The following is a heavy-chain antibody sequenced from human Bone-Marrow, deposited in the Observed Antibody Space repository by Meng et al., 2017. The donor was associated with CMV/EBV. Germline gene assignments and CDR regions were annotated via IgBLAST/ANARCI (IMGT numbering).Heavy chain of an antibody. V-gene: IGHV1-2*02. CDR2: INPNSGGT. Sequence: ASVKVSCKASGYTFTGYYIHWVRQAPGQGLEWMGWINPNSGGTKYAQKFQGRVTMTRDTSISTAYMELSSLRAEDTAVYYCARGEIWSGYYSDYYYYYGMDVWGQGTTVTVSS. CDR3: ARGEIWSGYYSDYYYYYGMDV. J-gene: IGHJ6*02. CDR1: GYTFTGYY. D-gene: IGHD3-3*01.